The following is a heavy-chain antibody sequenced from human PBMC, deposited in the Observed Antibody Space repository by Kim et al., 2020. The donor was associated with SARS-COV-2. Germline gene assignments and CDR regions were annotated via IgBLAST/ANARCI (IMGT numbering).Heavy chain of an antibody. J-gene: IGHJ5*02. Sequence: ASVKVSCKSSGNTFANYDINWVRQAPGQGLEWVGWMNPHTGNTAYAQKFQGRVTMTRNTTINTAYMDLSSLRFEDTAVYYCAKNTGSGWFDPWGQGSLVTVSS. D-gene: IGHD1-26*01. V-gene: IGHV1-8*01. CDR3: AKNTGSGWFDP. CDR2: MNPHTGNT. CDR1: GNTFANYD.